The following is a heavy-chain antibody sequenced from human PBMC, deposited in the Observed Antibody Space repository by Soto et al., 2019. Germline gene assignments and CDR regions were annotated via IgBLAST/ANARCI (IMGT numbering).Heavy chain of an antibody. CDR2: ISAYNGNT. CDR3: AKYTPASIAVAGRNLYYYYFGMGV. V-gene: IGHV1-18*01. Sequence: ASVKVFCKASGYTFTSYGISWVRQAPGQGLELMGWISAYNGNTNYAQKLQRRVTMTTDTSTSTAYMELRSLRSDDTAVYYCAKYTPASIAVAGRNLYYYYFGMGVWGQGTTVTVSS. J-gene: IGHJ6*02. CDR1: GYTFTSYG. D-gene: IGHD6-19*01.